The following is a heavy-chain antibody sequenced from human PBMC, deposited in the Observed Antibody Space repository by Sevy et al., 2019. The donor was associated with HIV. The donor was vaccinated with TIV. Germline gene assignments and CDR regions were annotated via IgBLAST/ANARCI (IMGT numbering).Heavy chain of an antibody. CDR1: GFSLSDHA. J-gene: IGHJ4*02. D-gene: IGHD2-15*01. V-gene: IGHV3-30*04. CDR2: ISYNGRNQ. Sequence: GGSLRLSCAASGFSLSDHAVSWVRQTPGKGLEWLAVISYNGRNQYYADSVKGRFTISKDDSKNTLYLQMNSLRAEDTAVYYCARVEGYCSGGRCSIIDFWGQGTLVTVSS. CDR3: ARVEGYCSGGRCSIIDF.